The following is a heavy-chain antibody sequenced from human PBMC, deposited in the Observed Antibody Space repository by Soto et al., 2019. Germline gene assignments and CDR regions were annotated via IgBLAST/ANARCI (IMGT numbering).Heavy chain of an antibody. V-gene: IGHV1-8*01. CDR2: LNPNTDKT. J-gene: IGHJ3*02. Sequence: ASVKVSCKASGYTFSNYDINWVRQATGQGLEWMGWLNPNTDKTGSAQKFQGRVTMTRNTSISTAYLELSGLRSDDTAVYYCARGIKGLPPSAFDIWGQGTRVTVSS. CDR3: ARGIKGLPPSAFDI. D-gene: IGHD5-12*01. CDR1: GYTFSNYD.